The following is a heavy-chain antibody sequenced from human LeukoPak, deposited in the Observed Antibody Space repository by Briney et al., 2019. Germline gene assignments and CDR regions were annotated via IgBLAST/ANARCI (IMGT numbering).Heavy chain of an antibody. CDR2: INHSGST. J-gene: IGHJ5*02. D-gene: IGHD6-6*01. V-gene: IGHV4-34*01. CDR1: GGSFSGYY. CDR3: ARCGRLPYSSPSGWFDP. Sequence: SETLSLTCAVYGGSFSGYYWSWIRQPPGKGLEWIGEINHSGSTNYNPSLKSRVTISVDTSKNQFSLKLSSVTAADTAVYYCARCGRLPYSSPSGWFDPWGQGTLVTVSS.